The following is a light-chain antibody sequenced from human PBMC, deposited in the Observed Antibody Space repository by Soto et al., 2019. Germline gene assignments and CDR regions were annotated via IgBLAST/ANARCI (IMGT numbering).Light chain of an antibody. Sequence: EIVLTQSPGTLSLSPGERATLSCRASQSVNSNYLAWYQQTPGEVPRPLIYGASIRAAGVPDRLSGSGSQTDFSLTISRLEPEDYAVYYCQQYGTSPHTFGQGNKLEIK. CDR2: GAS. V-gene: IGKV3-20*01. CDR1: QSVNSNY. CDR3: QQYGTSPHT. J-gene: IGKJ2*01.